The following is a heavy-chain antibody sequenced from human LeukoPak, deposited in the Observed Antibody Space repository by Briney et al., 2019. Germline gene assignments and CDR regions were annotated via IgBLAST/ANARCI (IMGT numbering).Heavy chain of an antibody. CDR2: IIPIFGTA. J-gene: IGHJ5*02. CDR1: GGTFSSYA. CDR3: ARDYSSGWSNNWFDP. V-gene: IGHV1-69*05. D-gene: IGHD6-19*01. Sequence: ASVKVSCKASGGTFSSYAISWVRQAPGQGLEWMGRIIPIFGTANYAQKLQGRVTMTTDTSTSTAYMELRSLRSDDTAVYYCARDYSSGWSNNWFDPWGQGTLVTVSS.